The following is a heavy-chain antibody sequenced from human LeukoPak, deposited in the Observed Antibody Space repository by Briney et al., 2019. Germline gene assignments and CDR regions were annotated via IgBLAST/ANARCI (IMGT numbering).Heavy chain of an antibody. V-gene: IGHV3-74*01. D-gene: IGHD3-16*02. CDR3: ARDRPYDYVWGSYLV. Sequence: PGGSLRLSCAASGYTFSTYWMHWVRQGPGKGLVWVSRINEDGSSTSYAESVRGRFTISRDNAKNSLYLQMNSLRAEDTAVYYCARDRPYDYVWGSYLVWGQGTLVTVSS. CDR2: INEDGSST. CDR1: GYTFSTYW. J-gene: IGHJ4*02.